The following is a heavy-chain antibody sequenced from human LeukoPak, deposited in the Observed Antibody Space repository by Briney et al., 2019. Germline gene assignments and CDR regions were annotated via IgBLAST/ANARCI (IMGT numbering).Heavy chain of an antibody. J-gene: IGHJ6*03. CDR3: ARGALLWSYYYYMDV. Sequence: SETLSLTCAVYGGSFSGYYWSWIRQPPGKGLEWIGEINHSGSTNYNPSLKSRVTISVDTSKNQFSLKLSSVTAADTAVYYCARGALLWSYYYYMDVWGKGTTVTVFS. CDR2: INHSGST. V-gene: IGHV4-34*01. D-gene: IGHD3-10*01. CDR1: GGSFSGYY.